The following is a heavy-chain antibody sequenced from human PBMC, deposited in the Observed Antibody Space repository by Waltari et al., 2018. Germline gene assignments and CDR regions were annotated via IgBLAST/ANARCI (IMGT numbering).Heavy chain of an antibody. D-gene: IGHD2-15*01. CDR2: FDLEDGEI. J-gene: IGHJ4*02. V-gene: IGHV1-24*01. CDR1: GYTLTELS. CDR3: AREGGWGYCSGGSCYYFDY. Sequence: QVQLVQSGPEVKKPGASVTVSCKVSGYTLTELSMHWVRQAPGEGLEWMGGFDLEDGEIIYEQKCQGRVTMTEDTSTDTAYMEVSSRRSEDTAVYYCAREGGWGYCSGGSCYYFDYWGQGTLVTVSS.